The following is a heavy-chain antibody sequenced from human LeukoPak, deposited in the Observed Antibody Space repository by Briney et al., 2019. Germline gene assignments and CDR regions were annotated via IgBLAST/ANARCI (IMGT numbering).Heavy chain of an antibody. V-gene: IGHV3-23*01. D-gene: IGHD5-24*01. CDR3: AKALGGYNYDY. CDR1: GFTFTNYA. CDR2: ISGGGIVT. J-gene: IGHJ4*02. Sequence: PGGSLRLSCAASGFTFTNYAMSWVRQAPGKGLEWVSAISGGGIVTYYADSVKGRFTISRDSSKNTLYLQMNSPRAEDTAVYYCAKALGGYNYDYWGQGTLVTVSS.